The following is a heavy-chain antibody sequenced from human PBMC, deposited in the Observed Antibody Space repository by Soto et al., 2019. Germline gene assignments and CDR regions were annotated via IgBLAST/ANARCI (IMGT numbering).Heavy chain of an antibody. D-gene: IGHD2-21*01. CDR2: IYWNDDK. CDR3: AHSRDYRGFFDY. Sequence: QITLKKSGPTLVKPTQTLTLTCSFSGFSFISSGVGVAWIRQPPGKAVEWLASIYWNDDKRFTPSVSGRLTITKDTSKNQVVLTMTNMDSEDTATYYCAHSRDYRGFFDYWGQGTLVTVSS. J-gene: IGHJ4*02. CDR1: GFSFISSGVG. V-gene: IGHV2-5*01.